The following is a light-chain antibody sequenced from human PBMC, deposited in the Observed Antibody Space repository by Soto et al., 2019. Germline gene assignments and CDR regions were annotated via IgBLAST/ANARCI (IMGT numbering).Light chain of an antibody. Sequence: QAVVPQEPSLTVSPGGTVTLTCGSSTGAVTSGHYPYWFQQRPGQAPRTLISDTSNRHSWTPARFSGSLLGGKAALTLSGAQPEDEADYYCLLSYSGVEVFGGGTKLTVL. J-gene: IGLJ2*01. CDR2: DTS. CDR3: LLSYSGVEV. V-gene: IGLV7-46*01. CDR1: TGAVTSGHY.